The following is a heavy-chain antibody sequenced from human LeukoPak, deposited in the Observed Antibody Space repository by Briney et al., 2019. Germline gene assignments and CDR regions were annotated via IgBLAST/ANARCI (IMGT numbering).Heavy chain of an antibody. CDR2: IRSSGSGGNT. CDR1: GGTLSNYG. V-gene: IGHV3-23*01. CDR3: AKDRTVGASYWYFDL. D-gene: IGHD1-26*01. J-gene: IGHJ2*01. Sequence: GSLRPSWVASGGTLSNYGLGLARPASGEGAGWGSGIRSSGSGGNTHYADSVKGRFTISRDSSRNTLFLHMNTLRAEDTAIYYCAKDRTVGASYWYFDLWGRGTLVTVSS.